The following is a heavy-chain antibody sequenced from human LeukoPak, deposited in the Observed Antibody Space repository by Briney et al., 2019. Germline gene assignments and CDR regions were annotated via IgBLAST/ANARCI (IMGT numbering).Heavy chain of an antibody. J-gene: IGHJ6*03. CDR2: ISWNSGSI. CDR1: EFTFSSYW. V-gene: IGHV3-9*01. CDR3: AKDNGPLWFGDDFYYYYMDV. D-gene: IGHD3-10*01. Sequence: GGSLRLSCAASEFTFSSYWMIWVRQAPGKGLEWVSGISWNSGSIAYAASVKGRFTISRDNAKDSLYLQMNSLRPEDTALYYCAKDNGPLWFGDDFYYYYMDVWGKGTTVTISS.